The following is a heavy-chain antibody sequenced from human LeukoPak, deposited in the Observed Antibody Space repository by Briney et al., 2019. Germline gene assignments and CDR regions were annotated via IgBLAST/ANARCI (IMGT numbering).Heavy chain of an antibody. CDR2: IKPDGSEK. Sequence: QPGGSLRLSCAASGFTFITSWMSWLRQAPGKGLEWVAHIKPDGSEKYYVDSVKGRFTISRDNSKNTLYLQMNSLRAEDTAVYYCARESDYGDYVFDYWGQGTLVTVSS. CDR3: ARESDYGDYVFDY. J-gene: IGHJ4*02. D-gene: IGHD4-17*01. V-gene: IGHV3-7*03. CDR1: GFTFITSW.